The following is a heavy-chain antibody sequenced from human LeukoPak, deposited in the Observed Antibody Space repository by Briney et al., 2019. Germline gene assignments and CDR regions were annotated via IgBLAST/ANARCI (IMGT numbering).Heavy chain of an antibody. CDR1: GGTFSNYA. V-gene: IGHV1-69*04. Sequence: SVKVSCKASGGTFSNYAISWVRQAPGQGLEWMGRIIPILGIANYAQKFQGRVTITADKSTSTAYMELSSLRSEDTAVYYCAXXRYDFYFEYWGAGTLVTVSS. D-gene: IGHD3-3*01. CDR3: AXXRYDFYFEY. J-gene: IGHJ4*02. CDR2: IIPILGIA.